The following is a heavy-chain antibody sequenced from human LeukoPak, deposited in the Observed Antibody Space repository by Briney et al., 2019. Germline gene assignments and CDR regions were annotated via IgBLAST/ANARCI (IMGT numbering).Heavy chain of an antibody. Sequence: PSETLSLTCIVSGGSIRSNSYYWGWIRQPPGKGLEWIGSIYYSGSTYYNPSLKSRVTISVDTSKNQFSLKLSSVTAADTAVYYCASLTRITMIVVVIGGPFDYWGQGTLVTVSS. CDR2: IYYSGST. D-gene: IGHD3-22*01. J-gene: IGHJ4*02. V-gene: IGHV4-39*01. CDR3: ASLTRITMIVVVIGGPFDY. CDR1: GGSIRSNSYY.